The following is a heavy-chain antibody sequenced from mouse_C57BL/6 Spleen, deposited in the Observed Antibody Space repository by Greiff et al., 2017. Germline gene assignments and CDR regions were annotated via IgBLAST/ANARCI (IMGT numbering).Heavy chain of an antibody. CDR3: ARDYYGSSYPAWFAY. V-gene: IGHV1-22*01. CDR2: INPNNGGT. J-gene: IGHJ3*01. CDR1: GYTFTDYN. Sequence: EVQLQESGPELVKPGASVQMSCKASGYTFTDYNMHWVKQSHGKSLEWIGYINPNNGGTSYNQKFKGKATLTENKSSSTAYMELRSLTSEDSAVYYCARDYYGSSYPAWFAYWGQGTLVTVSA. D-gene: IGHD1-1*01.